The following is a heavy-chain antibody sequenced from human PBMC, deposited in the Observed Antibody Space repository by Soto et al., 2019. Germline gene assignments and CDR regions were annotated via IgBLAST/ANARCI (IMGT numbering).Heavy chain of an antibody. CDR3: ARDSADILTGPNWFDP. CDR2: IIPILGTA. J-gene: IGHJ5*02. Sequence: QVQLVQSGAEVKKPGSSVKVSCKASGGTFSSYTISWVRQAPGQGLEWMGRIIPILGTANYAQKFQGRVTITADKSTSTAYMELSSLRSEDTAVYYCARDSADILTGPNWFDPWGQGILVTVSS. D-gene: IGHD3-9*01. V-gene: IGHV1-69*08. CDR1: GGTFSSYT.